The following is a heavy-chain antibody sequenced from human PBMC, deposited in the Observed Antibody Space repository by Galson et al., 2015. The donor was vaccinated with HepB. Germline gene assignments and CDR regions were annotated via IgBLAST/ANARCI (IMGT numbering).Heavy chain of an antibody. V-gene: IGHV3-15*01. D-gene: IGHD4-17*01. CDR2: IKSKTDGGTT. CDR1: GFTFSNAW. Sequence: SLRLSCAASGFTFSNAWMSWVRQAPGKGLEWVGRIKSKTDGGTTDYAAPVKGRFTISRDDSKNTLYLQMNSLKTEDTAVYYCTTDNIDYGDYGEGDYWGQGTLVTVSS. CDR3: TTDNIDYGDYGEGDY. J-gene: IGHJ4*02.